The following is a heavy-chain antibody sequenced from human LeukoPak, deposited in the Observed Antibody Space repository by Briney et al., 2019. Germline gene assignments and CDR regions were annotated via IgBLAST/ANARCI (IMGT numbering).Heavy chain of an antibody. D-gene: IGHD2-2*01. Sequence: ASVKVSCKVSGYTLTELYMHWVRQAPGKGLEWMGGFAPQDGDTLYAQKFQGRVTMTEDTSTGTAYMELSSLRSEDTAVYYCATGGVAAMPDYWGQGTLVTVSS. J-gene: IGHJ4*02. CDR2: FAPQDGDT. CDR3: ATGGVAAMPDY. CDR1: GYTLTELY. V-gene: IGHV1-24*01.